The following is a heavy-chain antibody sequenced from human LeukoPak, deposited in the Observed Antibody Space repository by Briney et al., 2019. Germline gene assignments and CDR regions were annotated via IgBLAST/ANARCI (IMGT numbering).Heavy chain of an antibody. Sequence: QTLSLTCTVSGGSISSGGYYWTWIRQPPGKGLEWIGYIYHSGSTYYNPSLESRLTMSVDKSNNQFSLRLGSVTAADSAVYYCVYGGNSGDWLYWGQGTLVTVSS. D-gene: IGHD4-23*01. V-gene: IGHV4-30-2*01. J-gene: IGHJ4*02. CDR3: VYGGNSGDWLY. CDR2: IYHSGST. CDR1: GGSISSGGYY.